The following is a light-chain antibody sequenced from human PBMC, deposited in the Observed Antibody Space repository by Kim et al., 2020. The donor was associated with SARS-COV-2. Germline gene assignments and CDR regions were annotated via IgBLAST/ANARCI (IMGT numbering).Light chain of an antibody. CDR1: SSNIGAGFD. CDR3: QSYDSSLSGYV. J-gene: IGLJ1*01. Sequence: QSVLTQPPSVSGAPGQRVTISCTGSSSNIGAGFDSHWYQHLPGTAPKLLIYGNTSRPSGVPDRFSGSKSGTSASLAITGLQAEDEADYYCQSYDSSLSGYVFGTGTKVTVL. V-gene: IGLV1-40*01. CDR2: GNT.